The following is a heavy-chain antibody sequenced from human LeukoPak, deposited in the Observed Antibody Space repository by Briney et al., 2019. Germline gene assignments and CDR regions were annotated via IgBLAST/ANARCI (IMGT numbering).Heavy chain of an antibody. CDR3: AKIAEAVSSNYYFDY. CDR1: GFTFSSYA. CDR2: ISGSGGST. J-gene: IGHJ4*02. V-gene: IGHV3-23*01. Sequence: GGSLRLSCAASGFTFSSYAMSWVRQAPGKGLERVSAISGSGGSTYYADSVKGRFTISRDNSKNTLYLQMNSLRAEDTAVYYCAKIAEAVSSNYYFDYWGQGTLVTVSS. D-gene: IGHD2-21*01.